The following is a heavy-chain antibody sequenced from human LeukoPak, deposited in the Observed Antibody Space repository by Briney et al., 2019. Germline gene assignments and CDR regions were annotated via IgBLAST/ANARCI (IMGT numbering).Heavy chain of an antibody. V-gene: IGHV1-3*03. CDR1: GYTFTSYA. J-gene: IGHJ4*02. Sequence: ASVKVSCKASGYTFTSYAMHWVRQAPGQRLEWMGWINAGNGNTKYSQEFQGRVTITRDTSASTAYMELSSLRSEDMAVYYCAREPTGKLWLALDYWGQGTLVTVSS. CDR2: INAGNGNT. D-gene: IGHD6-19*01. CDR3: AREPTGKLWLALDY.